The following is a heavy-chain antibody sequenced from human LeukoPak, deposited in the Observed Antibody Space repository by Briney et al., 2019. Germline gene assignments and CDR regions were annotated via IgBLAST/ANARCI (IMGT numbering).Heavy chain of an antibody. J-gene: IGHJ4*02. D-gene: IGHD3-10*01. CDR1: GFTFSSYD. V-gene: IGHV3-13*01. CDR2: IGTAGDT. CDR3: GTQGSGSYANFDY. Sequence: GGSLRLSCAASGFTFSSYDMHWVRQATGKGLEWVSAIGTAGDTYYPGSVKGRFTISRDNSKNTLYLQMNSLRAEDTAVYYCGTQGSGSYANFDYWGQGTLVTVSS.